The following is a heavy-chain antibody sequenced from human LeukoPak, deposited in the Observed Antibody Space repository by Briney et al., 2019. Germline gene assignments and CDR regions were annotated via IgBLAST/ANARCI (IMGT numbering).Heavy chain of an antibody. Sequence: GGSLRLSCAASGFTFSSYAMSWVRQAPGKGLEWVAVISYDGSNKYYADSVKGRFTISRDNSKNTLHLQMNSLRAEDTAVYYCARDLDYGAFDVWGQGAMVTVSS. CDR2: ISYDGSNK. V-gene: IGHV3-30-3*01. CDR1: GFTFSSYA. CDR3: ARDLDYGAFDV. D-gene: IGHD4-17*01. J-gene: IGHJ3*01.